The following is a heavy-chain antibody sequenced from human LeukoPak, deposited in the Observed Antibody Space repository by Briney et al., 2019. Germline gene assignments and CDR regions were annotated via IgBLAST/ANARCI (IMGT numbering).Heavy chain of an antibody. V-gene: IGHV3-23*01. J-gene: IGHJ3*02. Sequence: PGGSLRLSCAASGFTFSSYAMSWVRQAPGKGLEWVSAISGSGGSTYYADSVKGRFTISRDNSKNTLYLQMNSLRAEDTAVYYCAKDRNTMIVVDPYDAFDIRGQGTMVTVSS. CDR1: GFTFSSYA. CDR2: ISGSGGST. CDR3: AKDRNTMIVVDPYDAFDI. D-gene: IGHD3-22*01.